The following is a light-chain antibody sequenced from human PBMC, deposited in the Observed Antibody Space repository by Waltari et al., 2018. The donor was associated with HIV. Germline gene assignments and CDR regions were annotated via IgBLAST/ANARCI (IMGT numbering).Light chain of an antibody. CDR3: CSYTGTGVV. CDR1: SSYVGAFHL. Sequence: QSALTQPASVSGSPGQSLTLSCTGTSSYVGAFHLVSWYQQHAAKAPKLMIFEVTQRPAGVSDRFSGSRSGNTASLTISGLQADDEGDYYCCSYTGTGVVFGGGTKLTVL. J-gene: IGLJ2*01. CDR2: EVT. V-gene: IGLV2-23*02.